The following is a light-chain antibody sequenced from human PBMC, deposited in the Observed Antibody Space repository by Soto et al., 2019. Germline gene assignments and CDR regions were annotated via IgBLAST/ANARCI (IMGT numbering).Light chain of an antibody. CDR2: EDN. V-gene: IGLV2-23*01. Sequence: QSALTQPASVSGSPGQSITISCTGTSSDVGNYNLVSWYQQHPGKAPTLIIYEDNKRPSGVSNRFSGSKSGNTASLTISGLQAEDEADYYCCSYAGSSSVIFGGGTKLTVL. CDR1: SSDVGNYNL. CDR3: CSYAGSSSVI. J-gene: IGLJ2*01.